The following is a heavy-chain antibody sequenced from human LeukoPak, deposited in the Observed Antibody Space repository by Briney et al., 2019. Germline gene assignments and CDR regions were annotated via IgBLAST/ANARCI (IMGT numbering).Heavy chain of an antibody. CDR1: GHFL. Sequence: GGSLRLSCAASGHFLMHWVRQAPGKGLVWVSHINSDGSWTSYADSVKGRFTISKDNAKNTVYLQMNSLRAEDTAVYYCVSFYETYWGRGTLVTVSS. V-gene: IGHV3-74*01. D-gene: IGHD2/OR15-2a*01. J-gene: IGHJ4*02. CDR3: VSFYETY. CDR2: INSDGSWT.